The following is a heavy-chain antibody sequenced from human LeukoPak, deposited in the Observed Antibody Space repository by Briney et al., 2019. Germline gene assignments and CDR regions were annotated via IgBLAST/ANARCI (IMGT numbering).Heavy chain of an antibody. CDR3: ASQSYARFDP. CDR1: GFTVSSNY. D-gene: IGHD3-16*01. V-gene: IGHV3-53*01. Sequence: PGGSLRLSCAASGFTVSSNYMSWVRQAPGKVLEWVSVIYSGGSTYYADSVKGRFTISRDNARNSLFLQMNSLRVEDTAVYYCASQSYARFDPWGQGTLVTVSS. CDR2: IYSGGST. J-gene: IGHJ5*02.